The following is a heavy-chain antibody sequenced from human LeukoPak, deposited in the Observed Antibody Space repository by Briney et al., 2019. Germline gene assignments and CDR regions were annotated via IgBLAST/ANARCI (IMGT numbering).Heavy chain of an antibody. CDR3: VKHSGGVYGNSDS. J-gene: IGHJ4*02. V-gene: IGHV3-23*01. CDR1: GFTFSSYG. D-gene: IGHD1-1*01. CDR2: VGRSGVDT. Sequence: GGSLRPSCAASGFTFSSYGMTWVRQAPGKGLEWVSTVGRSGVDTYYADSVRGRFTISKDSSKNTLQMNSLSAEDTAIYYCVKHSGGVYGNSDSWGQGILVTVSS.